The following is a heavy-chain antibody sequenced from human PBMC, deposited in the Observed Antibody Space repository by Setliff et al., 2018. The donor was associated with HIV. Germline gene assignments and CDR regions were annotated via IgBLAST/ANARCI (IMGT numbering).Heavy chain of an antibody. CDR1: GGSISSNW. CDR2: SYYSGTT. Sequence: SETLSLTCAVSGGSISSNWWGWIRQPPGKGLEWIGYSYYSGTTNYNPSLKSRVTMSVDTSKHQFSLKLNSVTALDTAVYYGARSFAPRDSNGWYRFDPWGQGTLVTVSS. CDR3: ARSFAPRDSNGWYRFDP. D-gene: IGHD6-19*01. V-gene: IGHV4-28*06. J-gene: IGHJ5*02.